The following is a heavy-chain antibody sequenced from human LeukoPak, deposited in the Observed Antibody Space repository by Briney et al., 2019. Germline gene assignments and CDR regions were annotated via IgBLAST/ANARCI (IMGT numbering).Heavy chain of an antibody. Sequence: PGRTLRLSCAASGFPFSDYAMLWVRQARGKGLEWISTLSGRGGSKYYADALKGRFTISGDNSKPTLYLHMNTVRAEDTAVYHCAKEQLFGELPLWYCDSWGQGTLVSVSS. V-gene: IGHV3-23*01. CDR3: AKEQLFGELPLWYCDS. CDR1: GFPFSDYA. J-gene: IGHJ4*02. D-gene: IGHD3-10*01. CDR2: LSGRGGSK.